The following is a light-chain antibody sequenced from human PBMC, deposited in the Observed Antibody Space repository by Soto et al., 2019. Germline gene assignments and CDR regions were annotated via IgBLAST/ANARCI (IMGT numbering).Light chain of an antibody. CDR3: QQYGSSSWT. J-gene: IGKJ1*01. CDR1: QSVSSNY. CDR2: SAS. V-gene: IGKV3-20*01. Sequence: EIVLTQSPGTLSLSPGERATLSCRASQSVSSNYLAWYQQKPGQAPRLLIYSASSRATGIPDRFSGSGSGTDFILTISRLELEDFAVYYCQQYGSSSWTFGQGTKVEIK.